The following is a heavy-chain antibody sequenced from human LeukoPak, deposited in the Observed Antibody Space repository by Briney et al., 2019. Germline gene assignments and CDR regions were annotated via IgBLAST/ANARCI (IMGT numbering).Heavy chain of an antibody. CDR2: IWYDGSNK. J-gene: IGHJ6*02. V-gene: IGHV3-33*01. CDR3: ARDRRIAVADDYYYGMDV. D-gene: IGHD6-19*01. CDR1: GFTFSSYG. Sequence: PGGSLRLSCAASGFTFSSYGMHWVRQAPGKGLEWVAVIWYDGSNKYYADSVKGRFTISRDNSKNTLYLQMNSLRAEDTAVYYCARDRRIAVADDYYYGMDVWGQGTTVTVSS.